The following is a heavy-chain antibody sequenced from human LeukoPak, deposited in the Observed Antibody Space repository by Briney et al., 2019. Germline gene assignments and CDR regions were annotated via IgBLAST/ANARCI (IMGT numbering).Heavy chain of an antibody. J-gene: IGHJ4*02. CDR3: ARDSYPWIQLWLPGDY. Sequence: ASVKVSCKASGYTFTSYGISWVRQAPGQGLEWMGWISAYNGNTNYAQKLQGRVTMTTDTSTSTAYMVLRSLRSDDTAVYYCARDSYPWIQLWLPGDYWGQGTLVTVSS. D-gene: IGHD5-18*01. CDR2: ISAYNGNT. V-gene: IGHV1-18*01. CDR1: GYTFTSYG.